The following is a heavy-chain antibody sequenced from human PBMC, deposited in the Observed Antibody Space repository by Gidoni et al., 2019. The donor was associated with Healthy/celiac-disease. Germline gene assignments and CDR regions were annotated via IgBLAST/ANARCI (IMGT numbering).Heavy chain of an antibody. D-gene: IGHD6-13*01. CDR1: GFTYSSYS. Sequence: EVQLVESGGGLVKPGGPRRPSCAAAGFTYSSYSMNWVRQAPGKGLEWVSSISSSSCYIYYADSVKGRFTISRDNAKNSLYLQMNSLRAEDTAVYYCARDGPYSSDAFDIWGQGTMVTVSS. V-gene: IGHV3-21*01. CDR2: ISSSSCYI. J-gene: IGHJ3*02. CDR3: ARDGPYSSDAFDI.